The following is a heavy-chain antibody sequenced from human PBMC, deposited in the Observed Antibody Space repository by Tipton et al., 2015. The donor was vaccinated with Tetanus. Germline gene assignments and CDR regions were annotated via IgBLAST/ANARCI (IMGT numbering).Heavy chain of an antibody. CDR1: GLAFSSYW. CDR3: AKGLSFYAFDI. V-gene: IGHV3-74*01. Sequence: SLRLSCAASGLAFSSYWMHWVRQAPGKGLVWVSRINSDGSSTSYADSVKGRFTISRDNAKNTLYLQMNSLRAEDTALYYCAKGLSFYAFDIWGQGTMVTVSS. D-gene: IGHD3/OR15-3a*01. CDR2: INSDGSST. J-gene: IGHJ3*02.